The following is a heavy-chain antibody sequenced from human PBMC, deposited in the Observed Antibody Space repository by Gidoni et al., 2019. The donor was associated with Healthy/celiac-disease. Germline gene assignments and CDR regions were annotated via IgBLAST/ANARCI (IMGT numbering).Heavy chain of an antibody. CDR1: GGSISSYY. V-gene: IGHV4-59*01. J-gene: IGHJ4*02. Sequence: QVQLQESGPGLVKPSETLSLTCPVSGGSISSYYWSWIRQPPGKGLEWIGYIYYSGSTNYNPSLKSRVTISVDTSKNQFSLKLSSVTAADTAVYYCARSGGDYGDYPDYWGQGTLVTVSS. CDR3: ARSGGDYGDYPDY. D-gene: IGHD4-17*01. CDR2: IYYSGST.